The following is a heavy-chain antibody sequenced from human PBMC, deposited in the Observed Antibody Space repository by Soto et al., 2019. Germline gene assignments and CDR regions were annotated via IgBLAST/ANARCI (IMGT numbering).Heavy chain of an antibody. CDR1: GYSFTSYW. CDR3: ARWQLTPGYYYGMDV. CDR2: IDPSDSYT. D-gene: IGHD6-6*01. Sequence: LGESLKISCKGSGYSFTSYWISWVRQMPGKGLEWMGRIDPSDSYTNYSPSFQGHVTISADKSISTAYLQWSSLKASDTAMYYCARWQLTPGYYYGMDVWGQGTTVTVSS. J-gene: IGHJ6*02. V-gene: IGHV5-10-1*01.